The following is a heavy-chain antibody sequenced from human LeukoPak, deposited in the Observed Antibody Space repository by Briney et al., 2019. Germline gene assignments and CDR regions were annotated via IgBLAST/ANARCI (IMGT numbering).Heavy chain of an antibody. CDR2: IYYSGST. D-gene: IGHD3-22*01. CDR1: GGSISSYY. V-gene: IGHV4-59*01. Sequence: SETLSLTCTVSGGSISSYYWSWIRQPPGKGLEWIGYIYYSGSTNYNPSLKSRVTISVDTSKNQFSLNLSSVTAADTAMYYCARDRSPEGYYDSSHWDYYHGMDVWGQGTTVTVSS. CDR3: ARDRSPEGYYDSSHWDYYHGMDV. J-gene: IGHJ6*02.